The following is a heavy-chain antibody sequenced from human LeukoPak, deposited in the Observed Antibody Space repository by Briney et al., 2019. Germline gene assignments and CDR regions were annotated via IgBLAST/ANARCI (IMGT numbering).Heavy chain of an antibody. CDR3: AREQLVSPYFDY. D-gene: IGHD6-13*01. Sequence: PGRSLRLSCAASGFTFSSYGMHWVRQAPGKGLEWVAVIWYDGSNKYYADSVKGRFTISRDNSKNTLYLQMNSLRAEDMAVYYCAREQLVSPYFDYWGQGTLVTVSS. J-gene: IGHJ4*02. CDR1: GFTFSSYG. CDR2: IWYDGSNK. V-gene: IGHV3-33*01.